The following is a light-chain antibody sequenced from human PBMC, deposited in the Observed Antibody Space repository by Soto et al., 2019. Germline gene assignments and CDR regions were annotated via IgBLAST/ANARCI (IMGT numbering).Light chain of an antibody. CDR3: QQHNNWTPWT. CDR2: VAS. V-gene: IGKV3-15*01. J-gene: IGKJ1*01. Sequence: EIVMTQSPATLSVSPGERATLSCRASQSVSSNLAWYQQKPSQAPRLLMYVASTRATGIPDRFSGSGSGTEFSLTISSLQSEDFAVYYCQQHNNWTPWTFRQGTKVESK. CDR1: QSVSSN.